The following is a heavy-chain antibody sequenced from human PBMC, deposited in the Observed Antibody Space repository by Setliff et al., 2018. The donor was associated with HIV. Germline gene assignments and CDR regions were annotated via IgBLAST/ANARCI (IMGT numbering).Heavy chain of an antibody. V-gene: IGHV1-8*02. Sequence: ASVKVSCKTSGYTFTSFDINWVRQATGQGLEWMGWMNPDSGNTGYAQKFQGRVTMTRKTSISTAYMELNSLMSEDTAVYFCAIRREVVVATTRRGLDIWGQGTMVTVSS. CDR2: MNPDSGNT. D-gene: IGHD2-15*01. J-gene: IGHJ3*02. CDR1: GYTFTSFD. CDR3: AIRREVVVATTRRGLDI.